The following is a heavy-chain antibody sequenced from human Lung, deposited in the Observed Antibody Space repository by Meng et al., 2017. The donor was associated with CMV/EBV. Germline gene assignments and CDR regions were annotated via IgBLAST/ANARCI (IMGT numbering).Heavy chain of an antibody. Sequence: SETLSLXXTVSGGSISSSSYYWGWIRQPPGKGLEWIGGIYYSGSTYYNPSLKSQVTISIDTSKNRFSLKLRSVTAADTAVYYCARLSDFWSGYPDLFDYWGQGTLVXVSS. J-gene: IGHJ4*02. CDR2: IYYSGST. CDR3: ARLSDFWSGYPDLFDY. V-gene: IGHV4-39*01. D-gene: IGHD3-3*01. CDR1: GGSISSSSYY.